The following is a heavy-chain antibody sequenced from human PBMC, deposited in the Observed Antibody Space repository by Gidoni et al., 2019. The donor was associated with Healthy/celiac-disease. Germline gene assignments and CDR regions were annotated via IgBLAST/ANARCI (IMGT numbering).Heavy chain of an antibody. J-gene: IGHJ6*02. CDR3: AREKMPPSSSSWVYYYYGMDV. CDR2: INPNSGGT. V-gene: IGHV1-2*04. CDR1: GYTFTGYY. Sequence: QVQLVQSGAEVKKPGASVKVSCKASGYTFTGYYMHWVRQAPGQGLEWRGWINPNSGGTNYAQKFKGWVTMTRDTSISTAYMELSRLRSDDTAVYYCAREKMPPSSSSWVYYYYGMDVWGQGTTVTVSS. D-gene: IGHD6-6*01.